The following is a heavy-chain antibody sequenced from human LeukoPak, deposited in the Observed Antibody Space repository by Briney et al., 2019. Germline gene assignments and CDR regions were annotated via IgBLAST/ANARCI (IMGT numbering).Heavy chain of an antibody. CDR2: INHSGST. CDR1: GGSFRGYY. D-gene: IGHD2-2*01. CDR3: ARLGYCSSTSCPNDAFDI. V-gene: IGHV4-34*01. Sequence: SETLSLTCAVYGGSFRGYYWSWIRQPPGKGLEWIGEINHSGSTNYNPSLKSRVTISVDTSKNQFSLKLSSVTAADTAVYYCARLGYCSSTSCPNDAFDIWGQGTMVTVSS. J-gene: IGHJ3*02.